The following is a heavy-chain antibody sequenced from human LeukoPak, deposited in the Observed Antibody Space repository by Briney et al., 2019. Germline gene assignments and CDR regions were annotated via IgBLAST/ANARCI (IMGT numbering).Heavy chain of an antibody. V-gene: IGHV4-31*03. CDR2: IYYSGST. CDR1: GGSISSGGYY. J-gene: IGHJ3*02. CDR3: ARDRVYYYDSSGYYLGAFDI. Sequence: SQTLSLTCTVSGGSISSGGYYWSWIRQHPGKGQEWIGYIYYSGSTYYNPSLKSRVTISVDTSKNQFSLKLSSVTAADTAVYYCARDRVYYYDSSGYYLGAFDIWGQGTMVTVSS. D-gene: IGHD3-22*01.